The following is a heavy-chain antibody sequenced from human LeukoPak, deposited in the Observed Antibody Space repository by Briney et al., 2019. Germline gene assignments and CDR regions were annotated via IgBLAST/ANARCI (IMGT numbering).Heavy chain of an antibody. V-gene: IGHV4-34*01. J-gene: IGHJ4*02. CDR2: INHSGST. CDR3: ARANCSSPSCDSKYYFDY. D-gene: IGHD2-2*01. Sequence: PSETLSLTCAVYGGSFSGYYWSWIRQPPGKGLEWIGEINHSGSTNYNPSLKSRVTISVDTSKNQFSLKLSSVTAADTAVYYCARANCSSPSCDSKYYFDYWGQGTLVTVSS. CDR1: GGSFSGYY.